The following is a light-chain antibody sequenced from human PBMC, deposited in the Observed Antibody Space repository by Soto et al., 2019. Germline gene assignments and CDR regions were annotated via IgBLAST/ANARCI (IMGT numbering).Light chain of an antibody. CDR1: QSVSSS. CDR2: DAS. V-gene: IGKV3-11*01. Sequence: EIVLTQSPATLSLSPGERATLSCRASQSVSSSLGWYQQKPGQAPRLLFYDASNRATGIPARFSGSGSGTDFTLTISSLEPEDFAVYYCQQLSNWPYTFGQGTKLEIK. J-gene: IGKJ2*01. CDR3: QQLSNWPYT.